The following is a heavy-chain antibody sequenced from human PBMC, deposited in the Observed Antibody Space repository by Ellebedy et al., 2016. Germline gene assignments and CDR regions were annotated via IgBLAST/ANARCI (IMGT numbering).Heavy chain of an antibody. CDR1: GFSFRNFF. J-gene: IGHJ4*02. CDR3: RPGHYFDP. Sequence: GGSLRLSXVASGFSFRNFFMSWVRQAPGGGLEWISTISGDGDTTFSADSVKGRFTISRDNSRNTVYLQMDSLGTADTAMYYCRPGHYFDPWGQGTLVTVSS. CDR2: ISGDGDTT. V-gene: IGHV3-23*01.